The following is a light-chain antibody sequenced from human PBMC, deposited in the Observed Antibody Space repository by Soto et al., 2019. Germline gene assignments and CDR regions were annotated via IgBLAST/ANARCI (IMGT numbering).Light chain of an antibody. CDR3: QQYNTWLWT. J-gene: IGKJ1*01. CDR1: QSVNAN. Sequence: EVVMTQSPATLSVSPGERATLSCRASQSVNANLAWYQQKPGQAPRLLSHGASNRATGTPARFSGSGFGTDFILTISSLQSEDFAGYYCQQYNTWLWTFGQGTKVEI. CDR2: GAS. V-gene: IGKV3-15*01.